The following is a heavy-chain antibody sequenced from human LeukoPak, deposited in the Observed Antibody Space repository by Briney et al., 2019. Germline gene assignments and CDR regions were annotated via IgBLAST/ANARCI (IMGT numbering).Heavy chain of an antibody. D-gene: IGHD5-12*01. J-gene: IGHJ4*02. V-gene: IGHV4-59*01. CDR3: ARGEVLATINY. CDR2: MYYSGSI. Sequence: SETLSLTCTVSGGSISSYYWSWIRQPPGKGLEWIGYMYYSGSINYNPSLKSRVTISIDTSKNQVSLKLSSVTAADTAVYYCARGEVLATINYWGQGTLVTVSS. CDR1: GGSISSYY.